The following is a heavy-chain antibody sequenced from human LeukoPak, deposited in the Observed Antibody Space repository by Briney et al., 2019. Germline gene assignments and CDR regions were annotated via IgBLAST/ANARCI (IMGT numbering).Heavy chain of an antibody. Sequence: GGSLRLSCAASGFTFSSYWMHWVRQAPGKGLVWVSRINSDGSSTSYADSVKGRFTISRDNSKNTLYLQMNSLRAEDTAVYYCAKAYYYDSYDPDYWGQGTLVTVSS. CDR2: INSDGSST. D-gene: IGHD3-22*01. CDR3: AKAYYYDSYDPDY. J-gene: IGHJ4*02. CDR1: GFTFSSYW. V-gene: IGHV3-74*01.